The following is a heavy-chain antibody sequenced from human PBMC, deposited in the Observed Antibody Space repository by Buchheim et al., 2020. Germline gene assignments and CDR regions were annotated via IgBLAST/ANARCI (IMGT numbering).Heavy chain of an antibody. CDR3: ARGWRQNSFDH. D-gene: IGHD2-15*01. CDR2: IAPSGDTI. V-gene: IGHV3-48*02. CDR1: GFTLSVYS. J-gene: IGHJ4*02. Sequence: EVELVESGGGLVQPGGSLRLSCVASGFTLSVYSMDWVRQAPGKGLEWISFIAPSGDTIYYRDSVKGRFTISRDNAKNSLVLQMDSLTDEDTAIYYCARGWRQNSFDHWGQGTL.